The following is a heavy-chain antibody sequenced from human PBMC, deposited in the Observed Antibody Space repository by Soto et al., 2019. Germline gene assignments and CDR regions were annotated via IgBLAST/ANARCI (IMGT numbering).Heavy chain of an antibody. CDR1: GVTLTNVW. Sequence: PGGSLRLSCAVSGVTLTNVWMNWVRQAPGKGPEWVGRIKSKTDGGTADYAAPVKGRFTISRDDSENTLYLQMNSLRAEDTAVYYCARPTYYYDSSGPPAYWGQGTLVTVSS. CDR3: ARPTYYYDSSGPPAY. CDR2: IKSKTDGGTA. V-gene: IGHV3-15*07. D-gene: IGHD3-22*01. J-gene: IGHJ4*02.